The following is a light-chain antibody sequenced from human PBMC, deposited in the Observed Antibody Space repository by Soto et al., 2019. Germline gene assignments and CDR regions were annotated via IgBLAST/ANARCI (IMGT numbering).Light chain of an antibody. CDR3: LSFDSSLSVV. J-gene: IGLJ2*01. CDR1: SSNIGAGYD. Sequence: QSVLTQPPSVSGAPGQRVTISCTGSSSNIGAGYDVHWYQQLPGRAPKLLIYGNTNRPSGVPDRFSDSKSGTSASLAITGLQAEDEADYYCLSFDSSLSVVFGGGTNLTVL. V-gene: IGLV1-40*01. CDR2: GNT.